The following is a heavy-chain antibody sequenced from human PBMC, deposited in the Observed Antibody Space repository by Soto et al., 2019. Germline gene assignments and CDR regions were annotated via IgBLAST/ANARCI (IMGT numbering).Heavy chain of an antibody. CDR2: IWYDGSNK. Sequence: QVQLVESGGGVVQPGRSLRLSCAASGFTFSSYGMHWVRQAPGKGLEWVAVIWYDGSNKYYADSVKGRFTISRDNSKNTLYLQMNSLRAEDTAVYYCARDYLAYCGGDCYPVPIDYWGQGTLVTVSS. CDR1: GFTFSSYG. J-gene: IGHJ4*02. CDR3: ARDYLAYCGGDCYPVPIDY. D-gene: IGHD2-21*02. V-gene: IGHV3-33*01.